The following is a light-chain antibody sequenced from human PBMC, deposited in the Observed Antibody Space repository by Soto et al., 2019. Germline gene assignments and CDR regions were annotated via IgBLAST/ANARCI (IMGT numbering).Light chain of an antibody. CDR2: GAS. Sequence: DIQMTQSPSSLSASIGDRVTITCRASQGIRSDLGWYQQKPGKAPKRLIYGASSLQSGVPSRFSVSGSGTEFTLTINSLQPEDVATYYCLQHNTYPPAFGQGTQVEIK. CDR1: QGIRSD. J-gene: IGKJ1*01. CDR3: LQHNTYPPA. V-gene: IGKV1-17*01.